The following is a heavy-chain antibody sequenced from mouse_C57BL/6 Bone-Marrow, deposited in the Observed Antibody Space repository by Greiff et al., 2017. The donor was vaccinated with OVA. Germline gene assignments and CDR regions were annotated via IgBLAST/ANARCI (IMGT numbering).Heavy chain of an antibody. CDR3: ARSDYGNYKNYFDY. CDR1: GYTFTSYG. CDR2: IYPRSGNT. J-gene: IGHJ2*01. V-gene: IGHV1-81*01. D-gene: IGHD2-1*01. Sequence: VQGVESGAELARPGASVKLSCKASGYTFTSYGISWVKQRTGQGLEWIGEIYPRSGNTYYNEKFKGKATLTADKSSSTAYMELRSLTSEDSAVYFCARSDYGNYKNYFDYWGQGTTLTVSS.